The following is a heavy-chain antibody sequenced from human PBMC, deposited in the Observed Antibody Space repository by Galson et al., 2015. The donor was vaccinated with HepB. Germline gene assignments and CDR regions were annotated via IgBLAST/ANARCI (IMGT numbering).Heavy chain of an antibody. CDR3: ARSVRDGYNYDY. CDR2: INPNSGGT. D-gene: IGHD5-24*01. Sequence: SVKVSCKASGYTFTGYYMHWVRQAPGQGLEWMGRINPNSGGTNYAQKFQGRVTMTRDTSISTAYMELSRLRSDDTAVYYCARSVRDGYNYDYWGQGTLVTVSS. J-gene: IGHJ4*02. V-gene: IGHV1-2*06. CDR1: GYTFTGYY.